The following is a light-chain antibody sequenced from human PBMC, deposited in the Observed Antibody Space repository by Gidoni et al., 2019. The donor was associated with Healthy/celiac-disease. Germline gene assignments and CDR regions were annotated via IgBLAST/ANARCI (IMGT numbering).Light chain of an antibody. J-gene: IGLJ1*01. V-gene: IGLV2-11*01. CDR2: DVS. Sequence: QSALTQPRSVSGSPGQSVTISCTGTSSDVGGYNYVSWYHQHPGKAPKLMIYDVSKRPSGVPDRFSGSKSGNTASLTISGLQAEDEADYYCCSYAGSYTADVFGTGTKVTVL. CDR3: CSYAGSYTADV. CDR1: SSDVGGYNY.